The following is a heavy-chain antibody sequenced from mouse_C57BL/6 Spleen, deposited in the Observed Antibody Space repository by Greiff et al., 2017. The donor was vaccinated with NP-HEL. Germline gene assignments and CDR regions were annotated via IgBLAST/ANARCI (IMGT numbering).Heavy chain of an antibody. D-gene: IGHD1-1*01. CDR3: ARNYITTVVATGYFDV. CDR2: IWTGGGT. Sequence: VHLVESGPGLVAPSQSLSITCTVSGFSLTSYAISWVRQPPGKGLEWLGIIWTGGGTNYNSALKSRLSISKDNSKSQVFLKMNSLQTDDTARYYCARNYITTVVATGYFDVWGTGTTVTVSS. CDR1: GFSLTSYA. V-gene: IGHV2-9-1*01. J-gene: IGHJ1*03.